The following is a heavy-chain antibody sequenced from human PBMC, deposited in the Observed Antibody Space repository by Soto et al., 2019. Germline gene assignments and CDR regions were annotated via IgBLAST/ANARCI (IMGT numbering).Heavy chain of an antibody. Sequence: QVQLVQSGAEVKEPGDSVRVSCEASGYTFTAYYIHWVRQAPGQGLEWMGWINPKFGDTTYAQDFQGRVSMTSDMSISTVYMELSRLTSDDTAIYYCARNMDYYYGRGSGNGHGVWGQGTTVTVFS. CDR3: ARNMDYYYGRGSGNGHGV. V-gene: IGHV1-2*02. D-gene: IGHD3-10*02. J-gene: IGHJ6*02. CDR1: GYTFTAYY. CDR2: INPKFGDT.